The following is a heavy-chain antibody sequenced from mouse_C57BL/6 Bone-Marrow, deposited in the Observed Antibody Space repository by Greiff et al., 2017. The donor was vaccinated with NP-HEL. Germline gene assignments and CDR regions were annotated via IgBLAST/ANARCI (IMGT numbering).Heavy chain of an antibody. J-gene: IGHJ4*01. Sequence: VQLQQPGAELVKPGASVKMSCKASGYTFTSYWITWVKQRPGQGLEWIGDSYPGSGSTNYNAKFKSKATLTVDTSSSTAYMQLSSLTSEDSAVYYCAIIITTVVAPYAMDYWGQGTSVTVSS. CDR3: AIIITTVVAPYAMDY. D-gene: IGHD1-1*01. CDR1: GYTFTSYW. CDR2: SYPGSGST. V-gene: IGHV1-55*01.